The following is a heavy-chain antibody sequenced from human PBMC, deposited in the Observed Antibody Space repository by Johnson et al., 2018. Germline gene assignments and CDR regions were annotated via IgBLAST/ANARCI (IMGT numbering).Heavy chain of an antibody. Sequence: QVQLVQCGGGLVQPGRSLRLACAASGFTFSSYGMHWVRQAPGKGLEWVAVISYDGSNKYYADSVKGRFTISSDNAKNSLYLQMNSLRAEDTALYYCAKVVGAVAGTGYYYGMDVWGQGTTVTVSS. CDR3: AKVVGAVAGTGYYYGMDV. CDR1: GFTFSSYG. V-gene: IGHV3-30*18. J-gene: IGHJ6*02. CDR2: ISYDGSNK. D-gene: IGHD6-19*01.